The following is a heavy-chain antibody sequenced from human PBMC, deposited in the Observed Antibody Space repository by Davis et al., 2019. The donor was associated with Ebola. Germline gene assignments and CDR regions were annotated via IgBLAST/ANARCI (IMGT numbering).Heavy chain of an antibody. D-gene: IGHD5-18*01. V-gene: IGHV1-2*06. CDR1: GYTFAAHY. CDR2: INPNFGGK. CDR3: ARGHTYGRWDDWYDP. Sequence: ASVKVSCKASGYTFAAHYIHWVRQAPGQGLEWMGRINPNFGGKIYAQKFQDRVTMTIDTSSNTAYMELDRLRSDDTAVYYCARGHTYGRWDDWYDPWGQGTQVTVAS. J-gene: IGHJ5*02.